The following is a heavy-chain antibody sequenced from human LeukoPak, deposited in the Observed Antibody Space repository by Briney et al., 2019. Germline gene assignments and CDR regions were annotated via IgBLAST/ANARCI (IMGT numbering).Heavy chain of an antibody. Sequence: SVTVSFKASGGTFSSYAISWVRQAPGQGLEWMGRIIPILGIANYAQKFQGRVTITADKSTSTAYMELSSLRSEDTAVYYCAREVGAADIKKNWFDPWGQGTLVTVSS. CDR1: GGTFSSYA. CDR3: AREVGAADIKKNWFDP. V-gene: IGHV1-69*04. J-gene: IGHJ5*02. CDR2: IIPILGIA. D-gene: IGHD1-26*01.